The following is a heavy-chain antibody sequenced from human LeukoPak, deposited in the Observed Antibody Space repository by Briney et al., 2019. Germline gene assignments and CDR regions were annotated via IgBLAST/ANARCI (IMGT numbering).Heavy chain of an antibody. CDR2: ISGSGGST. V-gene: IGHV3-23*01. CDR3: AKVGGVYKSAADRRIDY. J-gene: IGHJ4*02. Sequence: GGSLRLSCAASGFTFSSYAMIWVRQAPGKGLEWVSAISGSGGSTYYADSVKGRFTISRDSSKNTLYLQMNSLRAEDTAVFYCAKVGGVYKSAADRRIDYWGQGTLVTVSS. CDR1: GFTFSSYA. D-gene: IGHD6-13*01.